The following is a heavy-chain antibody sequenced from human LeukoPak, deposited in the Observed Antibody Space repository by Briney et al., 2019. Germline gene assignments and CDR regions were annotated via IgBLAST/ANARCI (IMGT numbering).Heavy chain of an antibody. CDR3: AKVSDRDSSGYYWGFEY. CDR2: IYYSGST. D-gene: IGHD3-22*01. Sequence: KPSETLSLTCTVSGASISSYYWSWIRQPPGEGLEWIGFIYYSGSTNYNPSLKSRVTISVDTSRNQFSLKLTSVTAADTAVYYCAKVSDRDSSGYYWGFEYWGQGTLVTVSS. J-gene: IGHJ4*02. CDR1: GASISSYY. V-gene: IGHV4-59*08.